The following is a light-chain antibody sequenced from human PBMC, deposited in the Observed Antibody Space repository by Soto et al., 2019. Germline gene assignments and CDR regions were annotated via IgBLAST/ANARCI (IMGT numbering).Light chain of an antibody. CDR2: GAS. Sequence: EIVLTQSPGTLSLSPGERDTLSCRASQSVSSSYLAWYQQKPGQAPRLLIYGASSRATGIPDRFSGSGSGTDFTLTISRLEPEDFAVYYCQQYGRSYTFGQGTKLEIK. CDR3: QQYGRSYT. V-gene: IGKV3-20*01. J-gene: IGKJ2*01. CDR1: QSVSSSY.